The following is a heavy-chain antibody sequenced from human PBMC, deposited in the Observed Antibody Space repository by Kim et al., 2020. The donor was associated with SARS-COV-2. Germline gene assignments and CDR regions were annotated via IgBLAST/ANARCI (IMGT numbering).Heavy chain of an antibody. Sequence: SDTLSLTCTVSGGSISSGDYYWSWIRQPPGKGLEWIGYIYYSGSTYYNPSLKSRVTISVDTSKNQFSLKLSSVTAADTAVYYCARYITMVGYYYYGMDVWGQGTTVTVSS. CDR1: GGSISSGDYY. D-gene: IGHD3-10*01. CDR2: IYYSGST. J-gene: IGHJ6*02. CDR3: ARYITMVGYYYYGMDV. V-gene: IGHV4-30-4*02.